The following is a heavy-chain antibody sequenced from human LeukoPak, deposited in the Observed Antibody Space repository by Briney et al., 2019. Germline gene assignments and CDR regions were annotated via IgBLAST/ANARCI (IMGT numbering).Heavy chain of an antibody. V-gene: IGHV1-18*01. CDR1: GGTFSSYD. J-gene: IGHJ4*02. D-gene: IGHD3-22*01. Sequence: GASVKVSCKASGGTFSSYDISWVRQAPGQGLEWMGWISAYNGNTNYAQKLQGRVTMTTDTSTSTAYMELRSLRSDDTAVYYCAVDYDSTGRVYWGQGTLVTVSS. CDR2: ISAYNGNT. CDR3: AVDYDSTGRVY.